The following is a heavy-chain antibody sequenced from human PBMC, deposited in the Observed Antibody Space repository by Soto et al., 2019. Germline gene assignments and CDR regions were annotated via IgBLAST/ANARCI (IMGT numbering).Heavy chain of an antibody. D-gene: IGHD1-1*01. CDR2: ISNDGSIT. CDR1: GFIFSNYW. J-gene: IGHJ4*02. CDR3: AKDLTWNQADY. Sequence: LRLSCEASGFIFSNYWMHWVRQTPGTGLVWVSRISNDGSITNYADSVKGRFTISRDNAKNTLYLQMNSLRAEDTAVYYCAKDLTWNQADYWGQGALVTVSS. V-gene: IGHV3-74*01.